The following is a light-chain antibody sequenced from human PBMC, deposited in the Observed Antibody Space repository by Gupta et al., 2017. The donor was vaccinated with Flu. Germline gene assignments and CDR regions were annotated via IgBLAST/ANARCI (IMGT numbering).Light chain of an antibody. CDR3: SSYTSSYTYV. J-gene: IGLJ1*01. CDR2: EVS. CDR1: SRDVGTYNR. V-gene: IGLV2-18*02. Sequence: QSALTPPPSVSRSPGQSVPTSRPGTSRDVGTYNRVSWYQQPPGTAPKLMIYEVSKRPSGVPDRFSGSKSGNTASLTISGLQGEDEADYYCSSYTSSYTYVFGTGTKVTVL.